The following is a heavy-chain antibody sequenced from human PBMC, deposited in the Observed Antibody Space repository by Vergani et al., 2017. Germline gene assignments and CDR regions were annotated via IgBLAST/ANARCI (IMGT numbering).Heavy chain of an antibody. CDR1: GGSFSGYY. J-gene: IGHJ6*03. Sequence: QVQLQQWGAGLLKPSETLSLTCAVYGGSFSGYYWSWIRQPPGKGLEWIGEINHSGSTNYNPSLKSRVTISVDTSKNQFSLKLSSVTAADTAVYYCARKGAHYYYYMDVWGKGTTVTVSS. CDR2: INHSGST. D-gene: IGHD4/OR15-4a*01. V-gene: IGHV4-34*01. CDR3: ARKGAHYYYYMDV.